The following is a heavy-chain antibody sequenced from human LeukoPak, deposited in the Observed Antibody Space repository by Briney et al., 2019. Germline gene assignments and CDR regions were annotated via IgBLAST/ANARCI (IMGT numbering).Heavy chain of an antibody. CDR1: GGSFSGYY. V-gene: IGHV4-34*01. Sequence: SETLSLTCAVYGGSFSGYYWSWIRQPPGKGLEWIGEINHSGSTNYNPSLKSRVTISVDTSKNQFSLKLSSVTAADTAVYYCAREPIAARTSRHYYYYYGMDVWGQGTTVTVSS. CDR3: AREPIAARTSRHYYYYYGMDV. D-gene: IGHD6-25*01. CDR2: INHSGST. J-gene: IGHJ6*02.